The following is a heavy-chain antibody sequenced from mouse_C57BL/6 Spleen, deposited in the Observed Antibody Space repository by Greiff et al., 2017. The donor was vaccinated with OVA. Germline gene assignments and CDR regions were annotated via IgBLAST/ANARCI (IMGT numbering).Heavy chain of an antibody. J-gene: IGHJ3*01. V-gene: IGHV1-39*01. CDR2: INPNYGTT. Sequence: EVKLQESGPELVKPGASVKISCKASGYSFTDYNMNWVKQSNGKSLEWIGVINPNYGTTSYNQKFKGKATLTVDQSSSTAYMQLNSLTSEDSAVYYCARGGYGYDGGAWFAYWGQGTLVTVSA. CDR1: GYSFTDYN. CDR3: ARGGYGYDGGAWFAY. D-gene: IGHD2-2*01.